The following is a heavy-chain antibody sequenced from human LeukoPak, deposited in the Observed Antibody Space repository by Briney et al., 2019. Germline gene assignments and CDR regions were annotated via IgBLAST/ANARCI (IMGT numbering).Heavy chain of an antibody. CDR3: ARDYYYYDSNASGPLDY. CDR1: GGTFSSYA. V-gene: IGHV1-69*13. J-gene: IGHJ4*02. Sequence: SVKVSCKASGGTFSSYAISWVRQAPGQGLEWMGGIIPIFGTANYAQKFQGRVTITADESTSTAYMELSSLRSEDTAVYYCARDYYYYDSNASGPLDYWGQGTLVTVSS. D-gene: IGHD3-22*01. CDR2: IIPIFGTA.